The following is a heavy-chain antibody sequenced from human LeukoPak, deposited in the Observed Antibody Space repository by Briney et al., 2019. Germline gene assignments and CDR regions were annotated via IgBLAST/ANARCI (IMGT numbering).Heavy chain of an antibody. Sequence: GGSLRLSCVASGFIFSSYNMNWVRQAPGKGLEWVSVLYNGGNTYYADSVKGRFTVSRDNSKNTLYLQMNSLRAEDTAVYYCARYDGGSGPFDYWGQGTLVTVSS. CDR3: ARYDGGSGPFDY. V-gene: IGHV3-53*01. CDR2: LYNGGNT. D-gene: IGHD3-10*01. CDR1: GFIFSSYN. J-gene: IGHJ4*02.